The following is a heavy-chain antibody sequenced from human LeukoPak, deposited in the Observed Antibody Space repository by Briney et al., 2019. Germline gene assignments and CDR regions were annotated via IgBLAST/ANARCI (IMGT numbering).Heavy chain of an antibody. D-gene: IGHD3-22*01. Sequence: SETLSLTCTVSHYSISSNYYWGWIRQPPGKGLEWIGSIYHSGSTHYNPSLKSRVTISVDTSKNQFSLKLTSVTAADTAVYYCARSSGYMSYWGQGTLVTVSS. J-gene: IGHJ4*02. V-gene: IGHV4-38-2*02. CDR1: HYSISSNYY. CDR2: IYHSGST. CDR3: ARSSGYMSY.